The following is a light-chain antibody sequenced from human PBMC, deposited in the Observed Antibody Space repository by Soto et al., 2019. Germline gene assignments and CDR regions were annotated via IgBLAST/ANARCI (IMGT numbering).Light chain of an antibody. J-gene: IGLJ2*01. CDR1: KLGDKY. V-gene: IGLV3-1*01. CDR3: QAWDSSTPVI. CDR2: QDS. Sequence: SYELTQPPSVSVSPGQTANITCSGDKLGDKYACWYQQKPGQSPVLVIYQDSKRPSGIPERFSGSNSGNTATLTISGTQAMDEADYYCQAWDSSTPVIFGGGTKLTVL.